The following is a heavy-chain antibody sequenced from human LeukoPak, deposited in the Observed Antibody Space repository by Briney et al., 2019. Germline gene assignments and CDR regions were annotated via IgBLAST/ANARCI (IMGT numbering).Heavy chain of an antibody. CDR1: GYTLTELS. CDR2: IDPEDGET. CDR3: ATDRIRIAAELQNAFDI. J-gene: IGHJ3*02. Sequence: ASVKVSCKVSGYTLTELSMHWVRQAPGKGLEWMGGIDPEDGETIYAQKFQGRVTMTEDTSTDTAYMELSSLRSEDTAVYYCATDRIRIAAELQNAFDIWGQGTMVTVSS. V-gene: IGHV1-24*01. D-gene: IGHD6-13*01.